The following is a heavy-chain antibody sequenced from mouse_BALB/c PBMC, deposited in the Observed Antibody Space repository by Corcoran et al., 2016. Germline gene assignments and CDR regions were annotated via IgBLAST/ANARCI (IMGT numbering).Heavy chain of an antibody. V-gene: IGHV9-1*02. J-gene: IGHJ2*01. CDR3: ARWLLHYFDY. D-gene: IGHD2-3*01. Sequence: QIQLVQSGPELKKPGETVKISCTGSGYTFTNYGMNWVKQAPGKGLKWMGWINTYTGEPTYADDFKGRFAFSLETSASTAYLQINNLKNEDMATYFCARWLLHYFDYWGQGTTLTVSS. CDR2: INTYTGEP. CDR1: GYTFTNYG.